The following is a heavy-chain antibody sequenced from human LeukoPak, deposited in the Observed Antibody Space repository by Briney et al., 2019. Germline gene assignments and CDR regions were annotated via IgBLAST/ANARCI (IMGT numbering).Heavy chain of an antibody. CDR2: ISAYNGNT. J-gene: IGHJ4*02. V-gene: IGHV1-18*01. CDR3: ARVAPPGYRAVDY. Sequence: ASVKVSCRASGYTFTSSDINWVRQAPGQGLEWMGWISAYNGNTNYAQKLQGRVTMTTDTSTSTAYMELRSLRSDDTAVYYCARVAPPGYRAVDYWGQGTLVTVSS. D-gene: IGHD5-24*01. CDR1: GYTFTSSD.